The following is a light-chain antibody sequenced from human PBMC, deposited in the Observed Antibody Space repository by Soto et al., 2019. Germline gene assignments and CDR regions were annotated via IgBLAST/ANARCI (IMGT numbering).Light chain of an antibody. CDR3: QQYNSYRT. CDR2: EAS. CDR1: QTTSSW. J-gene: IGKJ1*01. Sequence: DIQMTQSPSTLSGSVGDRVTITCRASQTTSSWLAWYQQKPGKAPKLLIYEASSLGSGVPSRFSGSGSGTEFTLTISSLQPDDFATYYCQQYNSYRTFGQGTKVDIK. V-gene: IGKV1-5*03.